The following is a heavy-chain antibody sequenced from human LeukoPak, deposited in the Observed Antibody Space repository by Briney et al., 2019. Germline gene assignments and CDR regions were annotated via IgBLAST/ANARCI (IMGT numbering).Heavy chain of an antibody. V-gene: IGHV3-23*01. D-gene: IGHD3-22*01. CDR3: AKGHGDSSGYYYFDS. CDR2: IRGNAGTT. Sequence: GGSLRLSCAASGFIFSNYGMSWVRQAPGKGLEWVSAIRGNAGTTYYADSVKGRFTIFRDNSKNMLYLQMNSLRVEDTAVYYCAKGHGDSSGYYYFDSWGQGTLVTASS. J-gene: IGHJ4*02. CDR1: GFIFSNYG.